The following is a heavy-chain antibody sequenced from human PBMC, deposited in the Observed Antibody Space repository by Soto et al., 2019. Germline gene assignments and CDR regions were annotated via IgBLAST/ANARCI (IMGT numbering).Heavy chain of an antibody. CDR2: IDPSDSYT. V-gene: IGHV5-10-1*01. Sequence: PGESLKSSCKGSGYSFTNSWITWVRQMPGKGVEWMGRIDPSDSYTNYSPSFQGHVTISADKSINTAYLQWSSLKASDAAMYYCARGSNFFDPWGKGPLVTVSS. CDR1: GYSFTNSW. CDR3: ARGSNFFDP. J-gene: IGHJ5*02. D-gene: IGHD3-10*01.